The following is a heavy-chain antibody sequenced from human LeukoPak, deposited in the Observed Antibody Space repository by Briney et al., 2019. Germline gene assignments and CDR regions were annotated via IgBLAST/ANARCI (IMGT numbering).Heavy chain of an antibody. Sequence: GGSLRLSCVASGFTFSDHAMTWVRQTPGKGLEWVSDISATSDTTHYADSVKGRFTTSRDNSKNTLYLQMNSLRDDDTAVYYCARDPSVKMIVVAITYFDFWGQGTLVTVSS. J-gene: IGHJ4*02. V-gene: IGHV3-23*01. D-gene: IGHD3-22*01. CDR2: ISATSDTT. CDR3: ARDPSVKMIVVAITYFDF. CDR1: GFTFSDHA.